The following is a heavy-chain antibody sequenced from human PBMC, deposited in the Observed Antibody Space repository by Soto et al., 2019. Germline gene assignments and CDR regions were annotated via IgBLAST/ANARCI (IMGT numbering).Heavy chain of an antibody. Sequence: SETLSLTCSVSGGSIRRSDSYWTWVRQGPGKGLEWIAYISDSGRTDYNPSLKSRATISIDTSKNVFFLNLSSVTAADTAVYFCARVLITSGPLEYSFAYWGPGSLVTVSS. CDR3: ARVLITSGPLEYSFAY. D-gene: IGHD3-16*01. V-gene: IGHV4-31*03. J-gene: IGHJ4*02. CDR1: GGSIRRSDSY. CDR2: ISDSGRT.